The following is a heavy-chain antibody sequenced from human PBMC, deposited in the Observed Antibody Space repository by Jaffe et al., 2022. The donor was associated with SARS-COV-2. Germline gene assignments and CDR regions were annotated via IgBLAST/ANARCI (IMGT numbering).Heavy chain of an antibody. D-gene: IGHD2-21*02. CDR1: GYTFTGYY. V-gene: IGHV1-2*02. J-gene: IGHJ4*02. Sequence: QVQLVQSGAEVKKPGASVKVSCKASGYTFTGYYMHWVRQAPGLGLEWMGWINPNSGGTSYAQKFQGRVTMTRDTSISTAYMELSGLRSDDTAVYYCAKDAYGGDSGDFDYWGQGTLVTVPS. CDR3: AKDAYGGDSGDFDY. CDR2: INPNSGGT.